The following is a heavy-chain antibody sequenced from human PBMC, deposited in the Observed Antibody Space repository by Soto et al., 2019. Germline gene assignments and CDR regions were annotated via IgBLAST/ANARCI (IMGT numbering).Heavy chain of an antibody. Sequence: PGGSLRLSGAGSGFTFGSSSMTWVRHSPGRGLKGGSSISSSISYIYYADSGNGRFTNSRDNAKNSLYLQINSLRAEDTAVYYCAILGIMYSGSYYVDYYYGMDVWGQGTTITVSS. V-gene: IGHV3-21*01. CDR3: AILGIMYSGSYYVDYYYGMDV. D-gene: IGHD1-26*01. J-gene: IGHJ6*02. CDR1: GFTFGSSS. CDR2: ISSSISYI.